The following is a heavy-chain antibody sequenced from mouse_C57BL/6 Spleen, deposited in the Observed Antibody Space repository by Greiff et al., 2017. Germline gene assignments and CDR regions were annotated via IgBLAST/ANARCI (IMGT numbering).Heavy chain of an antibody. D-gene: IGHD2-14*01. J-gene: IGHJ2*01. Sequence: QVQLQQPGAELVMPGSSVKLSCKASGYTFTSYWMHWVKQRPGQGLEWIGEIDPSDSYTNYNQKFKGKSTLTVDNSSSKAYMQLSSLTSEDSAVYYCARLGVRPFYYFDYWGQGTTLTVSS. CDR1: GYTFTSYW. CDR2: IDPSDSYT. CDR3: ARLGVRPFYYFDY. V-gene: IGHV1-69*01.